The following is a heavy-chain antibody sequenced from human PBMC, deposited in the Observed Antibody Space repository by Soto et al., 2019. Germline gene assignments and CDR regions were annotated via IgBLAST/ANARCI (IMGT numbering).Heavy chain of an antibody. CDR2: IIPIFGTA. D-gene: IGHD3-22*01. Sequence: SVKVSFKACGGTFSSYAISWLRQAPGQGLEWMGGIIPIFGTANYAQKFQGRVTITADESTSTAYMELSSLRSEDTAVYYCARDNYYDSSGYYGVFDYWGQGTLVTVSS. CDR1: GGTFSSYA. CDR3: ARDNYYDSSGYYGVFDY. J-gene: IGHJ4*02. V-gene: IGHV1-69*13.